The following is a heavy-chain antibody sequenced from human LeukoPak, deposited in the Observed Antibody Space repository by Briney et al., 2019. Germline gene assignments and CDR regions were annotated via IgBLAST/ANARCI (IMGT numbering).Heavy chain of an antibody. Sequence: PSETLSLTCSVSGGSISTYYWSWIRQPPGEGLEWIGSIYHSGSTYYNPSLKSRVTVSVDKSKNQFSLKLSSVTAADTAVYYCAEYGSGSYYNFDYWGQGTLVTVSS. CDR2: IYHSGST. D-gene: IGHD3-10*01. J-gene: IGHJ4*02. CDR1: GGSISTYY. CDR3: AEYGSGSYYNFDY. V-gene: IGHV4-59*04.